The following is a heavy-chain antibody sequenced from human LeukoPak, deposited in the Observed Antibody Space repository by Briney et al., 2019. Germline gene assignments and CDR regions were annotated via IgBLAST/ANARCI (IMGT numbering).Heavy chain of an antibody. CDR3: ARHLDSLGAFDI. J-gene: IGHJ3*02. CDR1: GGSISGYY. V-gene: IGHV4-59*08. CDR2: IHYSGST. D-gene: IGHD2-21*01. Sequence: SETLSLTCTVSGGSISGYYWSWIRQPPGKGLEWIGYIHYSGSTNYNPSLKSRVTISVDTSKNQFSLKLSSVTAADTAVYYCARHLDSLGAFDIWGQGTMVTVSS.